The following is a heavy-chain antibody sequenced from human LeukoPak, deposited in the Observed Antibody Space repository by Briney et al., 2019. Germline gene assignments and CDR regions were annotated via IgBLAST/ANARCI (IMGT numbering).Heavy chain of an antibody. Sequence: GASVKVSCKASGGTFSSYAISWVRQAPGQGLEWMGGIIPIFGTANYAQKFQGRVTITTDESTSTAYMKLSSLRSEDTAVYYCARVPDYDILTGACYYMDVWGKGTTVTVSS. V-gene: IGHV1-69*05. J-gene: IGHJ6*03. CDR3: ARVPDYDILTGACYYMDV. CDR1: GGTFSSYA. D-gene: IGHD3-9*01. CDR2: IIPIFGTA.